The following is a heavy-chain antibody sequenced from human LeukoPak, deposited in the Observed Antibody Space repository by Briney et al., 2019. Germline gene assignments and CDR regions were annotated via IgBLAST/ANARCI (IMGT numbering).Heavy chain of an antibody. Sequence: PSETLSLTCIVSGASTSRFYWSWIRQPPGKGLEWIGYIYNGGSTKYNPSLKSRVTISVETSKNQFSLKLTSLTAADTATYYYAQTTGWPGFDYWGQGALVTVSS. V-gene: IGHV4-59*08. CDR3: AQTTGWPGFDY. CDR2: IYNGGST. CDR1: GASTSRFY. D-gene: IGHD6-19*01. J-gene: IGHJ4*02.